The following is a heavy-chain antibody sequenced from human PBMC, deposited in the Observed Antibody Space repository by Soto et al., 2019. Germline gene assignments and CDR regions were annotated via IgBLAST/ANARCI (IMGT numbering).Heavy chain of an antibody. D-gene: IGHD3-10*01. CDR1: GFTFSSYW. J-gene: IGHJ4*02. Sequence: EVQLVESGGGLVQPGGSLRLSCAASGFTFSSYWMHWVRQVPGKGLLWVSRIDEYGSTINYADSVKGRFTISRDNAGNTLYLEMNSLRAEDTALYYCTRDIGGKGAYWGPGTLVTVSS. CDR3: TRDIGGKGAY. CDR2: IDEYGSTI. V-gene: IGHV3-74*01.